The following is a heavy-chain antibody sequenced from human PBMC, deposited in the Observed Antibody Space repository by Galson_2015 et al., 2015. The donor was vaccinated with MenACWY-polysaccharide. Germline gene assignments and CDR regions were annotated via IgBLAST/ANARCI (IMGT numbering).Heavy chain of an antibody. CDR3: ARRSLDNWYFDL. Sequence: QSADKGLEYIGRLHATGSTASNPSFRSRVAMSVDLPRNKFSLRLVSVTASDTAIYFCARRSLDNWYFDLWGRGTLVIVSS. D-gene: IGHD1-1*01. V-gene: IGHV4-59*10. J-gene: IGHJ2*01. CDR2: LHATGST.